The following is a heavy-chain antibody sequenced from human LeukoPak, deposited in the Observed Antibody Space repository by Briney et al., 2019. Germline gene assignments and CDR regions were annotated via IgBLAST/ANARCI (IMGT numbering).Heavy chain of an antibody. V-gene: IGHV4-34*01. J-gene: IGHJ4*02. CDR2: INHSGST. CDR1: GGSFSGYY. CDR3: ARRGRNYDFWPLL. D-gene: IGHD3-3*01. Sequence: SETLSLTCAVYGGSFSGYYWSWIRQPPGKGLEWIGEINHSGSTNYNPSLKSRVTISVDTSNNQFSLKLSSVTAADTAVYYCARRGRNYDFWPLLWGQGTLVTVSS.